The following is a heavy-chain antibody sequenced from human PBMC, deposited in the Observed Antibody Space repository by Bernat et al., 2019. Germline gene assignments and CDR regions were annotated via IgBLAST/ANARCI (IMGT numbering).Heavy chain of an antibody. D-gene: IGHD4-17*01. J-gene: IGHJ6*03. V-gene: IGHV3-21*01. CDR1: GFTFSSYS. Sequence: EVQLVESGGGLVKPGGSLRLSCAASGFTFSSYSMNWVRQAPGKGLEWVSSISSSSSYIYYADSVRGRFTISRDNAKNSLYLQMNSLRAEDTAVYYCARAGHIPPPLRGHPEDYYYYMDVWGKGTTVTVSS. CDR3: ARAGHIPPPLRGHPEDYYYYMDV. CDR2: ISSSSSYI.